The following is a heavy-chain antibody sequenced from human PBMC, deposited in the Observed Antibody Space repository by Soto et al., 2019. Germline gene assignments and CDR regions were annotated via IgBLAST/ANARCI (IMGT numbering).Heavy chain of an antibody. J-gene: IGHJ6*02. Sequence: EVQLVESRGGLVQPGGSLRLSCAASGFTFSSYWMHWVRQAPGKGLVWVSRINSDGSSTSYADSVKGRFTISRDNAKNTLYLQMNSLRAEDTAVYYCARDARSRKYYYYGMDVWGQGTTVTVSS. CDR1: GFTFSSYW. CDR3: ARDARSRKYYYYGMDV. V-gene: IGHV3-74*01. CDR2: INSDGSST. D-gene: IGHD1-26*01.